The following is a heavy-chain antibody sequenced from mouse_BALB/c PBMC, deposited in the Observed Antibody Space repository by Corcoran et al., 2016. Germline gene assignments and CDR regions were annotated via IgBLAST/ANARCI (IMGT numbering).Heavy chain of an antibody. D-gene: IGHD2-10*02. CDR1: GYTFTSYV. J-gene: IGHJ4*01. CDR3: ARSGTETYGYAMDD. V-gene: IGHV1S136*01. Sequence: EVQLQQSGPELVKPGASVKMSCKASGYTFTSYVMHWVKQKPGQGLAWIGYIHPYNDGTKYNEKFKGKATLTSDKSSSTAYMELSILTSEDSAVYYCARSGTETYGYAMDDWGQGTSVTVSS. CDR2: IHPYNDGT.